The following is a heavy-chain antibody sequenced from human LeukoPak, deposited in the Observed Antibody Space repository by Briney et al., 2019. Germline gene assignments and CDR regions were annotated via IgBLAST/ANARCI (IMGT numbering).Heavy chain of an antibody. CDR3: ARWRYSGFDL. D-gene: IGHD2-15*01. CDR1: GADVSTNNVA. CDR2: TYYRSKWSN. V-gene: IGHV6-1*01. J-gene: IGHJ3*01. Sequence: SQTLSLNSTISGADVSTNNVACNWIRQSPWRGLERLGWTYYRSKWSNEYAVSVKSRITINPVTSKNQSSLQLTSVTPDDTALYYCARWRYSGFDLWGQATMVSVSS.